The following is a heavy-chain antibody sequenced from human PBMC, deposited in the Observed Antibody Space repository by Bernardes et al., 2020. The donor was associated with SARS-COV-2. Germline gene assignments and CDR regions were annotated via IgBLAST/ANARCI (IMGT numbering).Heavy chain of an antibody. V-gene: IGHV4-34*01. D-gene: IGHD3-3*01. Sequence: SETLSLTCAVYGGSFSGYYWNWIRQPPGKGLEWIGEINHSGSTNYNPSLKSRVTISVDTSKNQFSLKLSSVTAADTAVYYCARRKISITIFGVVRNGMDVWGQGTTVTVSS. J-gene: IGHJ6*02. CDR2: INHSGST. CDR1: GGSFSGYY. CDR3: ARRKISITIFGVVRNGMDV.